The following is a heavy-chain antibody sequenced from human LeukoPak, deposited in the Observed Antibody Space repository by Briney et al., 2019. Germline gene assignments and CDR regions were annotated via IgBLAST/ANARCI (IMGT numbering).Heavy chain of an antibody. Sequence: SVTVSFKASGGTFISYAISWVRQAPGQGLEWMGGIIPIFGTANYAQKFQGRVTITADESTSTAYMELSSLRSEDTAVYYCARNEYGSGSYNYWGQGTLVTVSS. CDR3: ARNEYGSGSYNY. D-gene: IGHD3-10*01. CDR1: GGTFISYA. V-gene: IGHV1-69*13. J-gene: IGHJ4*02. CDR2: IIPIFGTA.